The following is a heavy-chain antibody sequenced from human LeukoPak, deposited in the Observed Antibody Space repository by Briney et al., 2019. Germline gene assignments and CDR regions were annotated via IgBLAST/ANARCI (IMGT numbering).Heavy chain of an antibody. CDR3: ARVVAAAGTLDY. CDR2: INPNSGGT. V-gene: IGHV1-2*02. CDR1: GYTFTGYY. J-gene: IGHJ4*02. D-gene: IGHD6-13*01. Sequence: GASVKVSCKASGYTFTGYYMHWVRQAPGQGLEWMGWINPNSGGTNYAQKFQGRVTMTRDTSISTAYMELSGLRSDDTAVYYCARVVAAAGTLDYWGQGTLVTVSS.